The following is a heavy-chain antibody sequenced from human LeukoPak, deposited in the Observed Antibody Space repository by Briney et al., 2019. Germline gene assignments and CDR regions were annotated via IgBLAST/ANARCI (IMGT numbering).Heavy chain of an antibody. CDR2: INANNGAT. V-gene: IGHV1-2*02. CDR3: ARDQNYYDTNTYYGIDC. J-gene: IGHJ4*02. CDR1: GYTFTGHY. D-gene: IGHD3-22*01. Sequence: ASVKVSCKTSGYTFTGHYIHWVRQAPGQGLGWMGWINANNGATHCAQKFQDRVTMTRDTSISTAYMELIRLTSDDTAVYYCARDQNYYDTNTYYGIDCWGKGSLVTVSS.